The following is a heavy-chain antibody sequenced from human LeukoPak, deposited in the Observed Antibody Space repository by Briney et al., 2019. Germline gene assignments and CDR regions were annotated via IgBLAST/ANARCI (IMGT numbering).Heavy chain of an antibody. V-gene: IGHV1-69*13. CDR1: GGTFTSYA. Sequence: AASVKVSCKTSGGTFTSYAISWVRQAPGQGLEWMGGIIPFFGTADYAQKFHGRVTIIADQSTSTTYMELNSLRSEDTAVYYCSREVAFCTNTSCYTHFDSWGQGTLVTVSS. D-gene: IGHD2-2*02. J-gene: IGHJ4*02. CDR2: IIPFFGTA. CDR3: SREVAFCTNTSCYTHFDS.